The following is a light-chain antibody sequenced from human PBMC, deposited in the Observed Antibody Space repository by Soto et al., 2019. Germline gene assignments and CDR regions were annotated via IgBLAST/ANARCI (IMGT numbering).Light chain of an antibody. J-gene: IGLJ1*01. CDR1: SSDVGAYNY. CDR2: EVG. CDR3: QSYDSSLSGNV. Sequence: QSVLTQPASVSGSPGQSITISCAGTSSDVGAYNYVSWYQQHPGKAPKLVIYEVGDRPSGVSNRFSGSKSGNTASLTISGLQAEDEADYYCQSYDSSLSGNVFGTGTKLTVL. V-gene: IGLV2-14*01.